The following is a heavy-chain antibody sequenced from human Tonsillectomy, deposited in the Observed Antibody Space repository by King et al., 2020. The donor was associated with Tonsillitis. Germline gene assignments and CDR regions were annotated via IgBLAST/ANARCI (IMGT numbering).Heavy chain of an antibody. CDR2: VNPNSGGT. V-gene: IGHV1-2*02. Sequence: QLVQSGAEVKKPGASVKVSCKASGYPFTGYYMHWVRQAPGQGLEWMGWVNPNSGGTKFAQKFQDRVTMTTDTSINTAYMEVSRLTSDDTAVYYCAKPRSWFFDSWGQGTLGTVSS. D-gene: IGHD6-13*01. CDR3: AKPRSWFFDS. J-gene: IGHJ4*02. CDR1: GYPFTGYY.